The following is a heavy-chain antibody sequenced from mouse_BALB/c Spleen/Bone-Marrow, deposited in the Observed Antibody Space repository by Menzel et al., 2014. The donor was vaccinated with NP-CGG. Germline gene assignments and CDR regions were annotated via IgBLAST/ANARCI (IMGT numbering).Heavy chain of an antibody. V-gene: IGHV1-84*02. CDR1: GYTFTDYY. J-gene: IGHJ1*01. CDR3: ARILYWYFDV. Sequence: VQLQQSGPELVKPGASVKISCKASGYTFTDYYISWVKQKPGQGLEWIGWIYPGSGNTRYNEKFKGKATLTVDTSSSTAYMQLSSLTSEDTAVYFCARILYWYFDVWGAGTTVTVSS. CDR2: IYPGSGNT.